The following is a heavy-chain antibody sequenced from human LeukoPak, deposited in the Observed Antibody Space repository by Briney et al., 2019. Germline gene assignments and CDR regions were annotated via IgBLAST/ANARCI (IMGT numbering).Heavy chain of an antibody. CDR1: GGSISSYA. Sequence: SETLSLTCTVSGGSISSYAWNWVRQPPGKGLEWIGYIYYSGSTNYNPSLKSRVTISVDTSKGHFSLNLRSVTAADTAIYYCARQHDSGWAGFRYWGLGTLVTVSS. D-gene: IGHD6-19*01. V-gene: IGHV4-59*08. CDR2: IYYSGST. J-gene: IGHJ4*02. CDR3: ARQHDSGWAGFRY.